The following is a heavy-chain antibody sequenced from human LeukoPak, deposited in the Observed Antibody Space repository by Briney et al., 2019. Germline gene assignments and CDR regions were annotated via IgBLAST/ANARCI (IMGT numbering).Heavy chain of an antibody. CDR3: ARELSGTTSYYFDY. V-gene: IGHV3-48*03. J-gene: IGHJ4*02. D-gene: IGHD1-7*01. CDR2: ISTSGNTR. Sequence: RGSLRLSCAASGFTFSSYEMNWVRQAPGKGLEWVSYISTSGNTRYYADSVKGRFTISRDNAKNSLYLQMNSLRVEDTAVYYCARELSGTTSYYFDYWGQGTLVTVSS. CDR1: GFTFSSYE.